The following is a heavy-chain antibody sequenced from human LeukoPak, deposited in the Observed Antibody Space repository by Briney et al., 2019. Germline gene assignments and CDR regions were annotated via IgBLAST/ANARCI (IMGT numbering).Heavy chain of an antibody. J-gene: IGHJ4*02. V-gene: IGHV3-53*01. D-gene: IGHD6-13*01. CDR2: IYSGGST. CDR1: GFTVSSNY. Sequence: LTGGSLRLSCAASGFTVSSNYMSWVRQAPGKGVEWVSVIYSGGSTYYADSVKGRFTISRDNSKNTLYLQMNSLRAEDTAVYYCASANSSSWPHEYDYWGQGTLVTVSS. CDR3: ASANSSSWPHEYDY.